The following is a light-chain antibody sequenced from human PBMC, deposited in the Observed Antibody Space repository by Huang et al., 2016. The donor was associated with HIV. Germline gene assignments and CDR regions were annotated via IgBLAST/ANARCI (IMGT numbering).Light chain of an antibody. V-gene: IGKV1-5*03. CDR2: KSS. J-gene: IGKJ1*01. CDR3: QQYNSYSWT. CDR1: QSISYW. Sequence: DIQMTQSPSTVSASVGDRVTITCRASQSISYWLAWYQQKPGKSPNLRVYKSSTLQSGVPSRCSGSGSGTEFPLTISSLQPDDFATYYCQQYNSYSWTFGQGTKVEIK.